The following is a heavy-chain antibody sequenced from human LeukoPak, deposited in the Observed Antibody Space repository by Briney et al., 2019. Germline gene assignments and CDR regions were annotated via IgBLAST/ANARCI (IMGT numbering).Heavy chain of an antibody. J-gene: IGHJ4*02. V-gene: IGHV4-30-4*01. CDR1: GGSFSGYY. D-gene: IGHD4-17*01. CDR2: IYYSGST. CDR3: ARVDGVLFDY. Sequence: PSETLSLTCAVYGGSFSGYYWSWIRQPPGKGLEWIGYIYYSGSTYYNPSLKSRVTISVDTSKNQFSLKLSSVTAADTAVYYCARVDGVLFDYWGQGTLVTVSS.